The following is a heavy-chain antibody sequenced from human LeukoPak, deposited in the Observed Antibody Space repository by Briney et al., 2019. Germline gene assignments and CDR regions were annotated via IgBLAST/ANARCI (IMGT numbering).Heavy chain of an antibody. CDR3: ARAYHYYDSSGYGHNYYYGMDV. J-gene: IGHJ6*02. V-gene: IGHV3-30-3*01. CDR2: ISYDGSNK. CDR1: GFTFSSYA. Sequence: GRSLRLSCAASGFTFSSYAMHWVRQAPGKGLEWVAVISYDGSNKYYADSVEGRFTISRDNSKNTLYLQMNSLRAEDTAVYYCARAYHYYDSSGYGHNYYYGMDVWGQGTTVTVSS. D-gene: IGHD3-22*01.